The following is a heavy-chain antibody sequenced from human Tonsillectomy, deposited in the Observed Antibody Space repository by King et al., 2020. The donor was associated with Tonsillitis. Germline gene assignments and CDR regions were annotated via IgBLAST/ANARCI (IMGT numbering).Heavy chain of an antibody. CDR3: ARYRGGHYDSSGYYGDAFDI. Sequence: QLQESGSGLVKPSQTLSLTCAVSGGSISSGGYSWSWIRQPPGKGLEWIGYIYHSGSTYYNPSLKSRVTISVDRSKNQFSLKLSSVTAADTAVYYCARYRGGHYDSSGYYGDAFDIWGQGTMVTVSS. CDR1: GGSISSGGYS. J-gene: IGHJ3*02. CDR2: IYHSGST. D-gene: IGHD3-22*01. V-gene: IGHV4-30-2*01.